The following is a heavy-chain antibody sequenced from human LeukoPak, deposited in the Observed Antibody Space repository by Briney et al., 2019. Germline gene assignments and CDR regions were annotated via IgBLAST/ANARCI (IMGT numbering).Heavy chain of an antibody. V-gene: IGHV1-2*02. Sequence: ASVKVSCKASGYTFTGYYMHWVRQAPGQGLEWMGWINPNSGSTNYAQKFQGRVTMTRDTSISTAYMELSRLRSDDTAVYYCARIRFGNYYYYGMDVWGQGTTVTVSS. J-gene: IGHJ6*02. D-gene: IGHD3-10*01. CDR1: GYTFTGYY. CDR2: INPNSGST. CDR3: ARIRFGNYYYYGMDV.